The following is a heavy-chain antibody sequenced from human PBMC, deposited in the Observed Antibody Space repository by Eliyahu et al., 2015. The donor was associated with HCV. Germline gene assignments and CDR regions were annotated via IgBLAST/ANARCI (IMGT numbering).Heavy chain of an antibody. J-gene: IGHJ3*02. D-gene: IGHD2-8*01. V-gene: IGHV3-73*02. CDR3: TPPSDCTNGVCYAFDI. Sequence: EVQLVESGGGLVQPGGSLKLSCAASGFTFSGXAMHWVRQASGKGLEWVGRIRSKANSYATAYAASVKGRFTISRDDSKNTAYLQMNSLKTEDTAVYYCTPPSDCTNGVCYAFDIWGQGTMVTVSS. CDR2: IRSKANSYAT. CDR1: GFTFSGXA.